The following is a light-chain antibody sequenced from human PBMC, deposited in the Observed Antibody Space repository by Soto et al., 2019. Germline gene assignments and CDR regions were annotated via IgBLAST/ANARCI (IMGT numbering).Light chain of an antibody. CDR1: QSVSPN. J-gene: IGKJ1*01. CDR3: QQYSASPRT. Sequence: EILLTQSPCTLSLSPGERATLSCRASQSVSPNLAWYQQKPGQAPRLLIYAASTRATGIPARFSGSGSGTDFTLTISRLEPEDFAVYYCQQYSASPRTFGQGTKVDIK. V-gene: IGKV3-20*01. CDR2: AAS.